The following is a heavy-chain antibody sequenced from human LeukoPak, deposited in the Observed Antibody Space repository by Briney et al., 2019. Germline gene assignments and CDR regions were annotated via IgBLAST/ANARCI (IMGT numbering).Heavy chain of an antibody. V-gene: IGHV4-61*02. Sequence: SETLSLTCTVSGDSISSGTYYWSWIRQPAGKGLEWIGRVYSSGSTNYNPSLKSRVTISIDTSKNQFSLKLSSVTAADTAAYYCARENYYDSSDGAFDIWGQGTMVTVSS. CDR3: ARENYYDSSDGAFDI. CDR1: GDSISSGTYY. J-gene: IGHJ3*02. CDR2: VYSSGST. D-gene: IGHD3-22*01.